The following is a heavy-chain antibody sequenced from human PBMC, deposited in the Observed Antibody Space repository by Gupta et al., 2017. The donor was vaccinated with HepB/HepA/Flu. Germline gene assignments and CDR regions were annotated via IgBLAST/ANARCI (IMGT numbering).Heavy chain of an antibody. Sequence: EVQLLESGGDLVQPGGSLRLSCAASGFSFSSYAMSWVRQAPGKGPEWVSEISGSGGNTYYADSVKGRFSISRDNSKSTLYLQMNSLKVEDTAVYYCAKDLTGTYGDYFDYWGQGTQVAVSA. CDR3: AKDLTGTYGDYFDY. CDR2: ISGSGGNT. J-gene: IGHJ4*02. D-gene: IGHD1-20*01. CDR1: GFSFSSYA. V-gene: IGHV3-23*01.